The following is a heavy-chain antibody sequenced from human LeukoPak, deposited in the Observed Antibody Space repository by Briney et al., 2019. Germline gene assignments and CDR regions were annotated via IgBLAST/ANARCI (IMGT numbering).Heavy chain of an antibody. Sequence: GRSLRLSCAASGFTFSSYGMHWVRQAPGKGLEWVAVISYDGSNKYYADSVKGRFTISRDNSKNTLYLQMNSLRAEDTAVYYCAKDRVRFDYYYGMDVWGQGTTVTVSS. CDR2: ISYDGSNK. CDR3: AKDRVRFDYYYGMDV. D-gene: IGHD3-10*01. J-gene: IGHJ6*02. V-gene: IGHV3-30*18. CDR1: GFTFSSYG.